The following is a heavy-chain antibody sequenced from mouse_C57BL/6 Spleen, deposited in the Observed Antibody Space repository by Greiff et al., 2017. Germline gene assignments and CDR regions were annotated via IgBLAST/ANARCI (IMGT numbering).Heavy chain of an antibody. J-gene: IGHJ2*01. CDR3: ARDRSYYGSPSFDD. Sequence: EVKLVESEGGLVQPGSSMKLSCTASGFTFSDSYMAWVRQVPEKGLEWVADINYDGSSTYYLDSLKIRFIISRDNAKNNLYLQMSRLKSEDTATYDCARDRSYYGSPSFDDGGQGTTVTVSS. CDR1: GFTFSDSY. D-gene: IGHD1-1*01. V-gene: IGHV5-16*01. CDR2: INYDGSST.